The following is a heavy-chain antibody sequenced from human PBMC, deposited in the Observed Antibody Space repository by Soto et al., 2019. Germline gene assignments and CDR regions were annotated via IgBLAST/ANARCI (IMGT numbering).Heavy chain of an antibody. CDR3: GRLDDSGTVIDY. CDR1: GYDFANYW. Sequence: PGESLKISCEGSGYDFANYWIAWVRQMPGKGLEWMGIIFPDDSDTKYSPSFQGQVTISADRSISTAYLRWSSLKASDSAMYYCGRLDDSGTVIDYWGQGTLVTVSS. D-gene: IGHD1-26*01. CDR2: IFPDDSDT. J-gene: IGHJ4*02. V-gene: IGHV5-51*01.